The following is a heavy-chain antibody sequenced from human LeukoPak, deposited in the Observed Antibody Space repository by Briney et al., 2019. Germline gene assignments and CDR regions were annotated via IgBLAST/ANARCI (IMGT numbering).Heavy chain of an antibody. CDR2: IYYSGST. Sequence: IRQPPGKGLEWIGYIYYSGSTNYNPSLKSRVTISVDTSKNQFSLKLSSVTAADTAVYYCARDGGYSSSWYGAFDIWGQGTMVTVSS. J-gene: IGHJ3*02. D-gene: IGHD6-13*01. V-gene: IGHV4-59*01. CDR3: ARDGGYSSSWYGAFDI.